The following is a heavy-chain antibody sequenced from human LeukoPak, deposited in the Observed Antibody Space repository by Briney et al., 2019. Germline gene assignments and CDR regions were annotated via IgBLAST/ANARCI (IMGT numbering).Heavy chain of an antibody. Sequence: SETLSLTCAVYGGSFSGYYWSWIRQSPGEGLEWMGEINHSGSTNYNPPLKSRVTISVDTSKNQFSLKVISMTAADTAVYYCTKSDGYGLIRICGRGTMVTVSS. CDR3: TKSDGYGLIRI. V-gene: IGHV4-34*01. CDR1: GGSFSGYY. J-gene: IGHJ3*02. D-gene: IGHD5-18*01. CDR2: INHSGST.